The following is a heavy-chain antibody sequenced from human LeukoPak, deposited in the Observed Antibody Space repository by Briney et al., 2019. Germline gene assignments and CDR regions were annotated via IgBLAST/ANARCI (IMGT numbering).Heavy chain of an antibody. D-gene: IGHD3-10*01. J-gene: IGHJ4*02. V-gene: IGHV3-15*01. CDR1: GFTLSTYA. Sequence: GGSLRLSCAASGFTLSTYAMSWVRQAPGKGLEWVGRIKSKTDGGTTDYAAPVKGRFTISRDDSKNTLYLQMNSLKTEDTAVYYCTARITMVRGVVDYWGQGTLVTVSS. CDR2: IKSKTDGGTT. CDR3: TARITMVRGVVDY.